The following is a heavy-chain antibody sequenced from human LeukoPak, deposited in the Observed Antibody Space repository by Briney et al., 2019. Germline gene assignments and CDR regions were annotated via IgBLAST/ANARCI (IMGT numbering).Heavy chain of an antibody. CDR2: ISNSGST. CDR3: GRDALVGYLSFYYMDV. Sequence: SETLSLTCTVSGGSISSHYWTWIRQSPVKGLEWIGDISNSGSTSYNPSLKSRVTISIDTSKNQFSLKLSSVTAADTAVYYCGRDALVGYLSFYYMDVWGKGTTVTVSS. D-gene: IGHD2-15*01. V-gene: IGHV4-59*11. CDR1: GGSISSHY. J-gene: IGHJ6*03.